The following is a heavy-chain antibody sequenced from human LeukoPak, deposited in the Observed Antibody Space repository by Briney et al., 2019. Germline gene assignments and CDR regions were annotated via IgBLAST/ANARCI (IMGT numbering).Heavy chain of an antibody. Sequence: ASVKVSCKASGYTFTGYYMHWVRQAPGQGLEWMGWINPNSGGTNYAQKFQGRVTMTRDTSISTAYMELSRLRSDDTAVYYCARAPKYYGSGSYSNDYWGQETLVTVSS. V-gene: IGHV1-2*02. CDR2: INPNSGGT. J-gene: IGHJ4*02. D-gene: IGHD3-10*01. CDR3: ARAPKYYGSGSYSNDY. CDR1: GYTFTGYY.